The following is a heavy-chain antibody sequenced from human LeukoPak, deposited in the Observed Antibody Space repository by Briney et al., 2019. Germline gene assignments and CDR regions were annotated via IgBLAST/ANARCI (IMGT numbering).Heavy chain of an antibody. J-gene: IGHJ3*02. CDR3: ARAYCSSTSCYVWAFDI. CDR2: TYYRSKWYN. Sequence: SQTLSLTCAISGDSVSSNSAAWNWIRQSPSRGLEWLGRTYYRSKWYNDYAVSVKSRITVNPVTSKNQFSLQLNSVTPEDTAVYYCARAYCSSTSCYVWAFDIWGQGTMVTVSS. D-gene: IGHD2-2*01. CDR1: GDSVSSNSAA. V-gene: IGHV6-1*01.